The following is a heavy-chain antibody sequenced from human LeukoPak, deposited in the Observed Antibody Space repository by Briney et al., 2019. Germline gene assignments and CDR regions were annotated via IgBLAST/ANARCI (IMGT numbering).Heavy chain of an antibody. CDR1: EFTFSRFW. CDR3: ARAPYFESGGPL. Sequence: PGGSLRLSCAASEFTFSRFWMSWVRQAPGKGLEWVANIRQDGLEKFYVDSVKGRFTISRDNAKNSLYLQMDSLKAEDTAVYYCARAPYFESGGPLWGQGTLITVSS. J-gene: IGHJ4*02. CDR2: IRQDGLEK. V-gene: IGHV3-7*01. D-gene: IGHD3-22*01.